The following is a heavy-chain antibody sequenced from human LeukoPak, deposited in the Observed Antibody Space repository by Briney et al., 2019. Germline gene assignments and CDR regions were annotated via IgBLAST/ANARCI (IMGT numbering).Heavy chain of an antibody. V-gene: IGHV3-23*01. CDR1: GLTVSNNY. Sequence: PGGSLRLSCAASGLTVSNNYLSWVRKAPGKGLEWVSAISSSGYTTYYADSVKGRFSISRDNSKNTVYLQMSSLRGEDTAVYHCAKEYCSGGSCYSGYWGQGALVTVSS. J-gene: IGHJ4*02. D-gene: IGHD2-15*01. CDR3: AKEYCSGGSCYSGY. CDR2: ISSSGYTT.